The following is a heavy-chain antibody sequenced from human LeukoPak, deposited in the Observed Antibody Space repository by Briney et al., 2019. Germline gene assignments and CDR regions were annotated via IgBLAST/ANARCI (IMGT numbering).Heavy chain of an antibody. V-gene: IGHV5-51*01. J-gene: IGHJ4*02. CDR1: GYSFTSYW. CDR2: IYPSDSDT. CDR3: ARLPPPDYGDYLYYFDY. D-gene: IGHD4-17*01. Sequence: GESLKISCKGSGYSFTSYWIGWVRQMPGKGLEWMGIIYPSDSDTRYSPSFQGQVTISADKSISTAYLQWSSLKASDTAMYYCARLPPPDYGDYLYYFDYWGQGTLVTVSS.